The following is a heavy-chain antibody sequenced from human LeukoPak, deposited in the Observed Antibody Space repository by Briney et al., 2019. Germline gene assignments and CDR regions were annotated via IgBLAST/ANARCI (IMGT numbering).Heavy chain of an antibody. CDR1: AYTFTAYY. D-gene: IGHD2/OR15-2a*01. CDR2: INPYSGTT. CDR3: ARGGTAEYYIYFAY. J-gene: IGHJ4*02. V-gene: IGHV1-2*02. Sequence: ASVKVSCKTSAYTFTAYYIHWVRQAPGQGLEWMGWINPYSGTTNYAQNFQGRVTMTRDTSISTACMELSSLISDDTAVYFCARGGTAEYYIYFAYWGQGSLVIVSS.